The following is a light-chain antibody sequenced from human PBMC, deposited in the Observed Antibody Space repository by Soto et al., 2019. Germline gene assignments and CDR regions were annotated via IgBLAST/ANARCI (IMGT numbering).Light chain of an antibody. CDR3: QQYSSGHVK. Sequence: EIVLTQSPATLSVSPGETATLSCSASQSISGNLDWYQQNPGQTPRLLIQGASTRATGIPARFSGSGSGTEFTLTIRNLQSEDFAVYYCQQYSSGHVKFGPGNKVDIK. CDR2: GAS. V-gene: IGKV3-15*01. CDR1: QSISGN. J-gene: IGKJ3*01.